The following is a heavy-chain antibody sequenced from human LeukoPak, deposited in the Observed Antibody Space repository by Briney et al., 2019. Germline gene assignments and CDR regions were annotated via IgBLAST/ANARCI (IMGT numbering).Heavy chain of an antibody. Sequence: PGGSLRLSCAASGFTFSSYGMHWVRQAPGKGLEWVAVIWYDGSNKYYADSVKGRFTISRDNPKNTLYLQMNSLRAEDTAVYYCARDSDDSSGYYPDYWGQGTLVTVSS. CDR3: ARDSDDSSGYYPDY. CDR2: IWYDGSNK. CDR1: GFTFSSYG. J-gene: IGHJ4*02. V-gene: IGHV3-33*01. D-gene: IGHD3-22*01.